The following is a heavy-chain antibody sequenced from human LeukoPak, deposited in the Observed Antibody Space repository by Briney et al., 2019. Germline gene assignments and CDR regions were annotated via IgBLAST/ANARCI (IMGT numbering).Heavy chain of an antibody. Sequence: PGGSLRLSCAASGFTFSSYSMNWVRQAPGQGLEWVSYISSSSSTIYYADSLKGRFTISRDTAKNSLYLQMNSLRADDTAVYYCASMDTADCWGQGTLVTVSS. J-gene: IGHJ4*02. CDR2: ISSSSSTI. D-gene: IGHD5-18*01. CDR3: ASMDTADC. V-gene: IGHV3-48*01. CDR1: GFTFSSYS.